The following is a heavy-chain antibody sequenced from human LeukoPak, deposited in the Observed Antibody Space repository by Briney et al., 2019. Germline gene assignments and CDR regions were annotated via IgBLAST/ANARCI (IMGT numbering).Heavy chain of an antibody. Sequence: PVKSLRLSCSVSGFTFRSFPFRWVGQAPGKGLEWVAAISTDGSYKYHGDSVKGQFTISRANPMDMLYLQMNGLSPDDSAMDYCTRSLNPGWWYFDRWGRGTLVTVSS. D-gene: IGHD1-14*01. J-gene: IGHJ2*01. V-gene: IGHV3-30*04. CDR1: GFTFRSFP. CDR3: TRSLNPGWWYFDR. CDR2: ISTDGSYK.